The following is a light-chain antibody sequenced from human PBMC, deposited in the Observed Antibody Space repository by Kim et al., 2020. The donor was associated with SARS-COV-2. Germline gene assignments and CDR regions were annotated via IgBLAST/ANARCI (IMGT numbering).Light chain of an antibody. Sequence: QSVLTQPPSASGTPGQSITISCSGSFSNIGVNTVTWYQRLPGTAPKLLIYGSNLRPSGVPDRFSGSKSGNLASLAITGLQPEDEADYFCASWDDTLNGLFGTGTKVTVL. CDR3: ASWDDTLNGL. CDR2: GSN. V-gene: IGLV1-44*01. CDR1: FSNIGVNT. J-gene: IGLJ1*01.